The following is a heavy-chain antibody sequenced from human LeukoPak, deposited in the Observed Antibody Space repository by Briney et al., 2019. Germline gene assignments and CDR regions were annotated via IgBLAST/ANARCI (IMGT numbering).Heavy chain of an antibody. D-gene: IGHD1-1*01. J-gene: IGHJ4*02. CDR2: TYYRSKCYN. CDR3: XXXXXXXXXXXXXXXXWKLRPLDY. CDR1: GDSVSSNSAA. Sequence: SQTLSLTCAISGDSVSSNSAAWNWIRQSPSRGLEWLGRTYYRSKCYNDYAVSVKSRITINPDTSKNQFSLQLNSVTPEDTAVXXXXXXXXXXXXXXXXXXXWKLRPLDYWGQGTLVTVSS. V-gene: IGHV6-1*01.